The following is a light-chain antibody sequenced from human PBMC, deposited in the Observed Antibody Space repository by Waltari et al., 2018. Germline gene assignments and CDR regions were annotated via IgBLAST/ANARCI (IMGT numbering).Light chain of an antibody. V-gene: IGKV1-39*01. J-gene: IGKJ1*01. CDR1: QSISRY. CDR2: AAS. CDR3: QQNCSPSWT. Sequence: DIQITQSPSSLSAFVGERVTITCLASQSISRYLNWYHHIPGKAPRLLILAASNLQSGVPSRFSGSGSGTDFTLTINRLQPEDCATYYCQQNCSPSWTFGQGTKVEIK.